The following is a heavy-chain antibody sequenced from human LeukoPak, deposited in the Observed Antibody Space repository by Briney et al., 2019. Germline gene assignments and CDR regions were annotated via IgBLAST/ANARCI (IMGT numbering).Heavy chain of an antibody. J-gene: IGHJ4*02. CDR1: GGSFSGYY. CDR2: IYTSGST. Sequence: PSETLSLTCAVYGGSFSGYYWSWIRQPAGKGLEWIGRIYTSGSTNYNPSLKSRVTMSVDTSKNQFSLKLSSVTAADTAVYYCARVGSGSYLFDYWGQGTLVTVSS. V-gene: IGHV4-59*10. CDR3: ARVGSGSYLFDY. D-gene: IGHD1-26*01.